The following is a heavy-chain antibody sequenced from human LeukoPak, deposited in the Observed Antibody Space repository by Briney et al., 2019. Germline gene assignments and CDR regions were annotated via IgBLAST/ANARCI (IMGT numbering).Heavy chain of an antibody. CDR2: IIPIFGTA. CDR1: GGTFSSYA. V-gene: IGHV1-69*01. CDR3: ARDLSNYYGSGSYYPKGAFDI. Sequence: SVKVSCKASGGTFSSYAISWVRQAPGQGLEWMGGIIPIFGTANYAQKFQGRVTITADESTSTAYMELSSLGSEDTAVYYCARDLSNYYGSGSYYPKGAFDIWGQGTMVTVSS. D-gene: IGHD3-10*01. J-gene: IGHJ3*02.